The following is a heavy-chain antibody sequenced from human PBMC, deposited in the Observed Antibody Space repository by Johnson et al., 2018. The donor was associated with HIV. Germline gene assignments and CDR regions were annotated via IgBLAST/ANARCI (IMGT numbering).Heavy chain of an antibody. CDR2: IKQDGSEK. V-gene: IGHV3-7*05. D-gene: IGHD3-22*01. CDR3: ARGPTYYYDSSGYWSDAFDI. J-gene: IGHJ3*02. CDR1: GFTFSSYW. Sequence: VQLVESGGGLVQPGGSLRLSCAASGFTFSSYWMSWVRQAPGKGLEWVANIKQDGSEKYYVDSVKGRFTISRANAKNQLYLQMNSLRAEDTAVYYCARGPTYYYDSSGYWSDAFDIWGQGTMVTVSS.